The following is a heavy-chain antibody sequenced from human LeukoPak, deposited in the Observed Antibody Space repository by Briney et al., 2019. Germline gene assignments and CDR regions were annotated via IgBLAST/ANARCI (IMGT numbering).Heavy chain of an antibody. CDR3: AKVFVPLLWFGELLA. V-gene: IGHV3-7*03. D-gene: IGHD3-10*01. CDR1: GFTFSSYW. J-gene: IGHJ4*02. CDR2: IKQDGSEK. Sequence: GGTLRLSCAASGFTFSSYWMSWVRQAPGKGLEWVANIKQDGSEKYNVDSVKGRFTISRDNAKNSLYLQMNSLRAEDTAVYYCAKVFVPLLWFGELLAWGQGTLVTVSS.